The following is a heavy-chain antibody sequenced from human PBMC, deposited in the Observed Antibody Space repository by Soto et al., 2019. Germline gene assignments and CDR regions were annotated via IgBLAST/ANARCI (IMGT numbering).Heavy chain of an antibody. CDR3: ARVDWATTGDGLGV. J-gene: IGHJ6*02. Sequence: QVQLQQWGAGLLKPSETLSLTCAVYGASFSGYTWSWVRQPPGKGLEWLGEISQSGGTNYNPSLKSRVTISPDTSKHEFSLRLNSVTAADTAVYYYARVDWATTGDGLGVWGQGTTVTVSS. V-gene: IGHV4-34*01. D-gene: IGHD4-17*01. CDR2: ISQSGGT. CDR1: GASFSGYT.